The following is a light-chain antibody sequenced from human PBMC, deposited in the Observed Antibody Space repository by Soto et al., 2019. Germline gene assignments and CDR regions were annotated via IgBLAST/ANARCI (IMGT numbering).Light chain of an antibody. J-gene: IGKJ1*01. CDR3: QQYCTSRPT. CDR1: QSVSSNF. V-gene: IGKV3-20*01. CDR2: AAS. Sequence: EIVLTQSPGTLSLSPGERATLSCKASQSVSSNFLAWYQRKPGQAPRLLIYAASYRATDIPYRFSGSGSGTDFTRTITILEPEEFAVYYCQQYCTSRPTCGQGPKVEI.